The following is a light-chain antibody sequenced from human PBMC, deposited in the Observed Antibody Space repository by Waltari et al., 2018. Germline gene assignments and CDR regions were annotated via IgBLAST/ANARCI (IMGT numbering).Light chain of an antibody. CDR1: QTINNY. Sequence: DIQMTQSPSSLSASVGDRVSITCRSSQTINNYVSWYQQKPGKAPKLLIYDTSNLYSDVPSRFSGSGSGSECNLTINGLWPEDSATYYCQQSSSSPRGFAFGQGTKLEVQ. CDR3: QQSSSSPRGFA. J-gene: IGKJ2*01. V-gene: IGKV1-39*01. CDR2: DTS.